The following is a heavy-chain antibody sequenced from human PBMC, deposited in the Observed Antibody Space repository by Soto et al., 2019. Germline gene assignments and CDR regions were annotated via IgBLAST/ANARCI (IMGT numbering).Heavy chain of an antibody. V-gene: IGHV4-59*01. CDR1: GGSIRSYY. D-gene: IGHD3-22*01. CDR3: AREVVSGPLDNWFDP. CDR2: IYYSGST. J-gene: IGHJ5*02. Sequence: SETLSLTCTVSGGSIRSYYWSWIRQPPGKGLEWIGYIYYSGSTNYNPSLKSRVTISVDTSKNQFSLKLSSVTAADTAVYYCAREVVSGPLDNWFDPWGQGTLVTVS.